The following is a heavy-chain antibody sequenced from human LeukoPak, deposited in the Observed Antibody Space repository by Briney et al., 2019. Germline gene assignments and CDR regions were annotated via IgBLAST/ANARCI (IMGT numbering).Heavy chain of an antibody. D-gene: IGHD4-11*01. CDR3: ARDSPTVTTFSLTRSSPDY. V-gene: IGHV3-21*01. J-gene: IGHJ4*02. CDR1: GFTFSSYS. CDR2: ISSSSSYI. Sequence: PGGSLRLSCAASGFTFSSYSMNWVRQAPGKGLEWVSSISSSSSYIYYADSVKGRFTISRDNAKNSLYLQMNSLRAEDTAVYYCARDSPTVTTFSLTRSSPDYWGQGTLVTVSS.